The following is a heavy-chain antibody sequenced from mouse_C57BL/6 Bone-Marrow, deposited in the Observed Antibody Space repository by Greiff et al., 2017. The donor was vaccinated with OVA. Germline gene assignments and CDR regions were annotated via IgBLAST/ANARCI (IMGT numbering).Heavy chain of an antibody. J-gene: IGHJ1*03. CDR2: IYPRSGNT. CDR3: ARTLYYSNYLYWYFDV. V-gene: IGHV1-81*01. D-gene: IGHD2-5*01. Sequence: QVQLQQSGAELARPGASVKLSCKASGYTFTSYGISWVKQRTGQGLEWIGEIYPRSGNTYYNEKFKGKATLTADKSSSTAYMELRSLTSEDSAVYFCARTLYYSNYLYWYFDVWGTGTTVTVSS. CDR1: GYTFTSYG.